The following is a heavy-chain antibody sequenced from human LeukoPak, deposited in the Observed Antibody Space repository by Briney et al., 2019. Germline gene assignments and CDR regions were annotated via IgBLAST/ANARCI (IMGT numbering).Heavy chain of an antibody. J-gene: IGHJ4*02. Sequence: SETLSLTCTVSGGSISSYYWSWIRQPPGKGLEWIGYIYYSGSTNYNPSLKSRVTISVDTSKNQFSLELSSVTAADTAVYYCARERRNYGMRGDYYFDYWGQGTLVTVSS. CDR2: IYYSGST. D-gene: IGHD3-10*01. CDR1: GGSISSYY. CDR3: ARERRNYGMRGDYYFDY. V-gene: IGHV4-59*01.